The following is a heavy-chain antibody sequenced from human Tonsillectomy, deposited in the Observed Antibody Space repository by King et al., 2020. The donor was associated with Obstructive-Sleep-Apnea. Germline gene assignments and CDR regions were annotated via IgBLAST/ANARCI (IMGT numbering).Heavy chain of an antibody. Sequence: QLVQSGAEVKKPGESLKISCKGAGYSFTSYWSGWGRQMPGKGLEWIGIIYPGDSVTRYSPSIQGQATSSADKSFSTAYLQWGSLKASDTAMYYCARWGKEYDILTGYYVDYWGQGTLVTVSS. J-gene: IGHJ4*02. CDR3: ARWGKEYDILTGYYVDY. CDR1: GYSFTSYW. V-gene: IGHV5-51*01. CDR2: IYPGDSVT. D-gene: IGHD3-9*01.